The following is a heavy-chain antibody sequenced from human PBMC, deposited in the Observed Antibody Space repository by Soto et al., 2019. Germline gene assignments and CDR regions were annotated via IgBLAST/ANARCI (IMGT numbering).Heavy chain of an antibody. CDR2: INPIFGTA. CDR3: ASDFWMSYPQGWYFDL. D-gene: IGHD3-3*01. Sequence: QVQLVQSGAEVKKPGSSVKVSCKASGGPFSSYAISWVRQAPGQGIEWMGGINPIFGTANYAQKFQGRVTIAADESTRTAVMELTSLRAEDTAVYYCASDFWMSYPQGWYFDLWGRGTPVTVSS. CDR1: GGPFSSYA. J-gene: IGHJ2*01. V-gene: IGHV1-69*12.